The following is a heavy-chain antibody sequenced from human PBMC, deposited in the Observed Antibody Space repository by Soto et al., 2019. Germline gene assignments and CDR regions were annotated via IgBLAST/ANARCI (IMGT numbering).Heavy chain of an antibody. CDR2: ISSSGST. CDR1: GFTFSSQT. J-gene: IGHJ4*02. Sequence: EVQLLESGGGLVQPGGSLRLSCAASGFTFSSQTMSWVRQAPGKGLEWVSVISSSGSTSYTDSVEGRFTISKDSSKNTLYLQLNSLRVEDTAVYCCAKGARDVDYWGQGTLVTVSS. CDR3: AKGARDVDY. D-gene: IGHD5-12*01. V-gene: IGHV3-23*01.